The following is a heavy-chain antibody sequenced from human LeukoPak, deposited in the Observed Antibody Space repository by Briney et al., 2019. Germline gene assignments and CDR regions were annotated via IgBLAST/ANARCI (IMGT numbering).Heavy chain of an antibody. D-gene: IGHD2-2*01. CDR3: ASILGYCSSTSCRYFDY. V-gene: IGHV4-39*01. CDR2: IYYSGST. CDR1: GGSISSSSYY. Sequence: SETLSLTCTVSGGSISSSSYYWGWIRQPPGKGLEWIGSIYYSGSTYYNPSLKSRVTISVDTSKNQFSLKLSSVTAADTAVYYCASILGYCSSTSCRYFDYWGQGTPVTVSS. J-gene: IGHJ4*02.